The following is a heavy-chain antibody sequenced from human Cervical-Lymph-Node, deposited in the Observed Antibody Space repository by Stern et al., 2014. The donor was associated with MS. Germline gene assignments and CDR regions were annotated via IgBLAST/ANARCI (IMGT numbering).Heavy chain of an antibody. CDR1: GNTFTSYQ. Sequence: QVQLVQYGAEVKKPGASVKVSCKASGNTFTSYQMHWVRQIPGQGLEWMGIINPSGGSTSYAQKFQGRVTMTRDTSTSTVYMELSSLRSEDTAVYYCAREVAGHRLGMMDVWGQGTTVTVSS. J-gene: IGHJ6*02. CDR2: INPSGGST. D-gene: IGHD6-19*01. CDR3: AREVAGHRLGMMDV. V-gene: IGHV1-46*01.